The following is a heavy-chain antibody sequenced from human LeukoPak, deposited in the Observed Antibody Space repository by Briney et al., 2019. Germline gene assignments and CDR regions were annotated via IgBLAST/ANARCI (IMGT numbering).Heavy chain of an antibody. V-gene: IGHV3-9*01. D-gene: IGHD4-23*01. J-gene: IGHJ6*02. CDR2: INWNSDTK. CDR1: GFAFHNYA. CDR3: AKDTGGNGAYFYAMDV. Sequence: PGRSLRLSCVGSGFAFHNYAMHWVRRPPGMGLEGVSAINWNSDTKAYADSVKGRFTISRDRARNSLYLQMDSLRPEDTALYYCAKDTGGNGAYFYAMDVWGQGTSVTVSS.